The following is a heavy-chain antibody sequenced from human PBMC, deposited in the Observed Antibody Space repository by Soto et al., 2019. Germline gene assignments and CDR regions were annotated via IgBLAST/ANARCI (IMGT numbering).Heavy chain of an antibody. CDR2: IYYSGST. J-gene: IGHJ5*02. Sequence: SETLSLTCTVSGGSISSGTYYWTWIRQHPGKGLECIGYIYYSGSTYYNPSLKSRVTISVDTSKNHFSLKMSSVTAADTAFFYCARGWCRSTSCNPPDWFDPWGQGTLVTVSS. V-gene: IGHV4-31*03. CDR1: GGSISSGTYY. D-gene: IGHD2-2*01. CDR3: ARGWCRSTSCNPPDWFDP.